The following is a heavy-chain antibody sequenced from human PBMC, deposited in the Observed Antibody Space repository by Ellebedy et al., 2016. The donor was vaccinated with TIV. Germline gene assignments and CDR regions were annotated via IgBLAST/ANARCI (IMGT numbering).Heavy chain of an antibody. CDR3: AGMLKSYCGGDCFHLDY. Sequence: MPSETLSLTCTVSGGSISSYYWSWIRQPPGKGLEWIGYIYYSGSTNYNPSLKSRVTISVDTSKNQFSLKLSSVTAADTAVYYCAGMLKSYCGGDCFHLDYWGQGTLVTVSS. V-gene: IGHV4-59*08. CDR2: IYYSGST. CDR1: GGSISSYY. J-gene: IGHJ4*02. D-gene: IGHD2-21*02.